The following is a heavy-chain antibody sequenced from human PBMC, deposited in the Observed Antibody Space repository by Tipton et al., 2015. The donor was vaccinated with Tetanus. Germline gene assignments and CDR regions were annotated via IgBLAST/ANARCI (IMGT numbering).Heavy chain of an antibody. CDR3: AREADCSGGSCFSGDFDN. Sequence: SGFIFSSYGIHWVRQAPGKGLEWVAVSWYDGTDKYYADFVKGRFTISRDNSKNTLYLQMNSLRAEDTAVYYCAREADCSGGSCFSGDFDNWGQGTQVTVSS. CDR2: SWYDGTDK. CDR1: GFIFSSYG. D-gene: IGHD2-15*01. J-gene: IGHJ4*02. V-gene: IGHV3-33*01.